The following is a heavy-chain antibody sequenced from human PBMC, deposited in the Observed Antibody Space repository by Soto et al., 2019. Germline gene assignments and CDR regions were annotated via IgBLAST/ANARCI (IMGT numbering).Heavy chain of an antibody. D-gene: IGHD2-2*01. V-gene: IGHV3-11*01. CDR3: ARQMADFQLLWYFDL. J-gene: IGHJ2*01. CDR1: GFTFSDYY. Sequence: GSLRLSCAASGFTFSDYYMSWIRQAPGKGLEWISFIESSGNDIFYADSVKGRFTISRDDAKNSVYLHLNNLRAEDTAVYYCARQMADFQLLWYFDLWGRGTLVTVSS. CDR2: IESSGNDI.